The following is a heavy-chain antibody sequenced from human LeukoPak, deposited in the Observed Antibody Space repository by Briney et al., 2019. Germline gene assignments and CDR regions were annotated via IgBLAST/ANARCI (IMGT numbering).Heavy chain of an antibody. Sequence: GGSLRLSCAASGFTFSSYAMSWVRQAPGKGLEWVSAISGSGGSTYYADSVKGRFTISRGNSKNTLYLQMNSLRAEDTAVYYCAKDPGQRYSSSWYYFDYWGQGTLVTVSS. CDR1: GFTFSSYA. J-gene: IGHJ4*02. CDR2: ISGSGGST. CDR3: AKDPGQRYSSSWYYFDY. D-gene: IGHD6-13*01. V-gene: IGHV3-23*01.